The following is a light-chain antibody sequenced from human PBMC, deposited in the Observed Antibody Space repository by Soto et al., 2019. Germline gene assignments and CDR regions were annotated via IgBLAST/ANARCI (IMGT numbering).Light chain of an antibody. Sequence: QPVLTQPPSVSGAPGQRVTISCTGSSSNIGAGYDVHWYQQLPGTAPKLLICGDTNRPSGVPDRFSGSRSGTSASLAITGLQAEDETDYYCQSYDSSLSDVVFGGGTKVTVL. CDR1: SSNIGAGYD. CDR2: GDT. CDR3: QSYDSSLSDVV. V-gene: IGLV1-40*01. J-gene: IGLJ2*01.